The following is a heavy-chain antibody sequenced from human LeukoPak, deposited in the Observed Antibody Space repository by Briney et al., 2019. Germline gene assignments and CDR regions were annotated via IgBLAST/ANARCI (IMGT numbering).Heavy chain of an antibody. D-gene: IGHD3-3*01. V-gene: IGHV3-23*01. Sequence: GGSLRLSCAASGFTFSDYYMSWIRQAPGKGLEWVSAISGSGGSTYYADSVKGRFTISRDNSKNTLYLQMNSLRAEDTAVYYCAKADPYDFWSGNSYYFDYWGQGTLVTVSS. J-gene: IGHJ4*02. CDR2: ISGSGGST. CDR3: AKADPYDFWSGNSYYFDY. CDR1: GFTFSDYY.